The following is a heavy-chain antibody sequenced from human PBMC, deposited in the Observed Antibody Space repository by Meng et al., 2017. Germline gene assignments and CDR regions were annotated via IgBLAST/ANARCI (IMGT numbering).Heavy chain of an antibody. CDR3: ARDLGYYDSSGSSRAEYFQH. Sequence: GGSLRLSCAASGFTVSSNYMSWVRQAPGEGLEWVSVIYSGGSTYYADSLKGRFTISRDNSKNTLYLQMNSMRAEDTAVYYCARDLGYYDSSGSSRAEYFQHWGQGTLVTVSS. V-gene: IGHV3-66*02. J-gene: IGHJ1*01. CDR2: IYSGGST. CDR1: GFTVSSNY. D-gene: IGHD3-22*01.